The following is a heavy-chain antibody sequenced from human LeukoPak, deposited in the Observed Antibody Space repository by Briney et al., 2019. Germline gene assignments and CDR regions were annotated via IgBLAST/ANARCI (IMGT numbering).Heavy chain of an antibody. V-gene: IGHV1-46*01. CDR2: INPSGGST. CDR3: ARVPSSYYYGMDV. D-gene: IGHD2-2*01. CDR1: GYTFTSYY. Sequence: ASVKVSCKASGYTFTSYYMHWVRQAPGQGLEWMGIINPSGGSTSYAQKFQGSVTMTRDTSTSTVYMELSSLRSEDTAVYYCARVPSSYYYGMDVWGQGTTVTVSS. J-gene: IGHJ6*02.